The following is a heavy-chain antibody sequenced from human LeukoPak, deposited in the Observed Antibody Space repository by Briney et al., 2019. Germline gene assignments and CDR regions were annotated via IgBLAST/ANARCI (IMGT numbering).Heavy chain of an antibody. CDR3: ARDPRMVAYYYYYMDV. J-gene: IGHJ6*03. CDR2: INHSGST. CDR1: GFTFNNAW. V-gene: IGHV4-34*01. Sequence: NPGGSLRLSCAASGFTFNNAWLSWIRQAPGKGLEWIGEINHSGSTNYNPSLKSRVTISIDTSKNQFSLKLSSVTAADTAVYYCARDPRMVAYYYYYMDVWGKGTTVTVSS. D-gene: IGHD4/OR15-4a*01.